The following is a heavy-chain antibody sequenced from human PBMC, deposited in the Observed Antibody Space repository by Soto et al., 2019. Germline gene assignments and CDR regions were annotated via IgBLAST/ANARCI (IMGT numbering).Heavy chain of an antibody. D-gene: IGHD3-22*01. CDR2: ISPNSGNI. Sequence: QVHLVQSGAEVKKPGASVNVSCKTSGYTFTRNGISWVRQAPGQGLEWMGWISPNSGNIKYAQKLQGRVIMTTDTSPSTVYMELGSMRFDDPAVYYCVKDRDSKSWTSRDVWGPGTPVTVAS. CDR3: VKDRDSKSWTSRDV. J-gene: IGHJ6*02. V-gene: IGHV1-18*01. CDR1: GYTFTRNG.